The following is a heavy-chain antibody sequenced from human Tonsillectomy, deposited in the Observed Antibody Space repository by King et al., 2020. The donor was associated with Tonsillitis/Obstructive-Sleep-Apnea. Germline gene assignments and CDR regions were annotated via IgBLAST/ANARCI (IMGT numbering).Heavy chain of an antibody. CDR3: ARGGRHVRIVVVPAATYYFDY. CDR2: INHSGST. Sequence: VQLQQWGAGLLKPSETLSLTCAVYGGSFSGYYWSWIRQPPGKGLEWIGEINHSGSTNYNPSLKSRVTISVDTSKNQFSLKLSSVTAADTAVYYCARGGRHVRIVVVPAATYYFDYWGQGTLVTVSS. D-gene: IGHD2-2*01. V-gene: IGHV4-34*01. J-gene: IGHJ4*02. CDR1: GGSFSGYY.